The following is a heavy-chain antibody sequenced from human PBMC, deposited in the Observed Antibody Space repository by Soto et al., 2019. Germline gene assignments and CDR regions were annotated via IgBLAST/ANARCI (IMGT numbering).Heavy chain of an antibody. CDR2: IWYDGSNK. J-gene: IGHJ6*02. V-gene: IGHV3-33*01. CDR1: GFTFSSYG. CDR3: ARDSIPYYYYYGMDV. Sequence: GGSLRLSCAASGFTFSSYGMHWVRQAPGKGLEWVAVIWYDGSNKYYADSVKGRFTISRDNSKNTLYLQMNSLRAEDTAVYYCARDSIPYYYYYGMDVWRQGTTVTVSS.